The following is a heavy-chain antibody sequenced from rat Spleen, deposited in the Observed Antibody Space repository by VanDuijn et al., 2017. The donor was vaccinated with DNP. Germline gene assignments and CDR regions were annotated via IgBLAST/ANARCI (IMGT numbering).Heavy chain of an antibody. CDR1: GYSITSSY. D-gene: IGHD1-12*02. CDR3: ARYQSYYYDGSYYPFYFDY. J-gene: IGHJ2*01. V-gene: IGHV3-1*01. CDR2: ISYSGST. Sequence: EVQLQESGPGLVKPSQSLSLTCSVTGYSITSSYRWNWIRKFPGNKMEWMGYISYSGSTRYSPSLKSRISITRDTSKNQFFLQLNSVTTEDTATYYCARYQSYYYDGSYYPFYFDYWGQGVMVTVSS.